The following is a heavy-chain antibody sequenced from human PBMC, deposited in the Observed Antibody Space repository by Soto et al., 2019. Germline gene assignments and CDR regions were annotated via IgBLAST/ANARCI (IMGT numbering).Heavy chain of an antibody. CDR3: AHSPFFGDKLDY. CDR1: GFSLSTGGVG. V-gene: IGHV2-5*02. CDR2: IYWDDDK. Sequence: QITLKESGPTLVKPTQTLTLTCTFSGFSLSTGGVGVAWIRQPPGKALEWLAVIYWDDDKRYSPSLKSRLTITNDTSKNQVVLTMTNMDPVDTAAYYCAHSPFFGDKLDYWGQGTLVTVSS. D-gene: IGHD2-21*01. J-gene: IGHJ4*02.